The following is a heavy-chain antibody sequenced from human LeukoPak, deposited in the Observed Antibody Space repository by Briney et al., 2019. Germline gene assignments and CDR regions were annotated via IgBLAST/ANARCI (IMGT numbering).Heavy chain of an antibody. CDR2: ISSSATAI. V-gene: IGHV3-48*03. D-gene: IGHD3-22*01. Sequence: GGSLRLSCAASGFTFRTYEMNWLRQAPGKGLEWISYISSSATAIHYADSVKGRFTISRDNAKNSLYLQMNSLRAGDTALYYCAREGSSSTYYFDAFDIWGQGTMVTVSS. CDR3: AREGSSSTYYFDAFDI. J-gene: IGHJ3*02. CDR1: GFTFRTYE.